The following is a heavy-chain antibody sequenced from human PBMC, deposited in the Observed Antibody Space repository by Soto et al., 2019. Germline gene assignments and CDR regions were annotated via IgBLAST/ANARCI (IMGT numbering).Heavy chain of an antibody. Sequence: GASVKVSCKASQRTFTSYGLSWVRQAPGQGLEWLGTIIPMFGTANYAQRFQGRVTITADEFTSTAYMELSSLTSEDTAVYFCARTPNHFIVALGESTHYYGLDVWVQGTTVTVSS. CDR1: QRTFTSYG. D-gene: IGHD2-21*01. CDR2: IIPMFGTA. V-gene: IGHV1-69*13. J-gene: IGHJ6*02. CDR3: ARTPNHFIVALGESTHYYGLDV.